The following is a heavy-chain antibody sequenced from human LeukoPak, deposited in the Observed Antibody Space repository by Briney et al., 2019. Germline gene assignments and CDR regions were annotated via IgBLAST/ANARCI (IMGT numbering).Heavy chain of an antibody. CDR3: ARTRYYYNSRSYGAPYYFDY. J-gene: IGHJ4*02. V-gene: IGHV3-64*01. D-gene: IGHD3-10*01. CDR2: ISSNGGST. CDR1: GFTFSSYA. Sequence: PGGSLRLSCAASGFTFSSYAMHWVRQAPGKGLEYVSAISSNGGSTYYANSVKGRFTISRDNSKNTLYLQMGSLRAEDMAVYYCARTRYYYNSRSYGAPYYFDYWGQGTLVTVSS.